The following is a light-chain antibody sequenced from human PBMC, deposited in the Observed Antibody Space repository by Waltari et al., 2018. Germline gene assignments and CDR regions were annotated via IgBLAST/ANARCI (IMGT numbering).Light chain of an antibody. J-gene: IGLJ3*02. CDR1: GSNLGAGYA. CDR2: GST. V-gene: IGLV1-40*01. CDR3: QSYDTSLSVV. Sequence: QSVLTQPPSVSGAPGQRVTISRTGSGSNLGAGYAVHWYQQLPRAAPKLLIYGSTSRPLGVPARFFGSTSGTSASLAITGLQAEDEADYYCQSYDTSLSVVFGGGTKLTVL.